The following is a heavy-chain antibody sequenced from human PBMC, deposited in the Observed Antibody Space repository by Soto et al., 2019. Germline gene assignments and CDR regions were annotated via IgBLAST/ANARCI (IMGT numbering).Heavy chain of an antibody. V-gene: IGHV4-39*07. J-gene: IGHJ5*02. CDR2: INHSGST. CDR1: GGSISSSSYY. D-gene: IGHD6-13*01. Sequence: SETLSLTCTVSGGSISSSSYYWSWIRQPPGKGLEWIGEINHSGSTNYNPSLKSRVTISVDTSKNQFSLKLSSVTAADTAVYYCARYRQPTAAADTYNWFDPWGQGTLVTVSS. CDR3: ARYRQPTAAADTYNWFDP.